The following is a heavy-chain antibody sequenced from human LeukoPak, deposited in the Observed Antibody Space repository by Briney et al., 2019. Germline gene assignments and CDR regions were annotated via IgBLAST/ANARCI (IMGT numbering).Heavy chain of an antibody. J-gene: IGHJ6*03. V-gene: IGHV4-34*01. CDR1: GGSFSGYY. D-gene: IGHD3-16*01. Sequence: SETLSLTCAVYGGSFSGYYWSWIRQPPGKGLEWIGEINHSGSTNYNPSLKSRVTISVHTSKNQFSLKLRSVTAADTAVYYCARETSQKGAHYMDVWGKGTTVTISS. CDR2: INHSGST. CDR3: ARETSQKGAHYMDV.